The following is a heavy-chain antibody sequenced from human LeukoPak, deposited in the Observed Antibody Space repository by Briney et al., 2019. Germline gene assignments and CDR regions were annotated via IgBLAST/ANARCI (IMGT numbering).Heavy chain of an antibody. D-gene: IGHD4-23*01. J-gene: IGHJ4*02. CDR2: VSTSGGDT. CDR3: ARGAHKRDDYGGFFDY. CDR1: GFTFSAYA. Sequence: GGSLRLSCAASGFTFSAYAMSWVRQAPGKGLEWVSSVSTSGGDTYNADSVKGQFTISRDNSKNTLYLQMNSLRAEDTAVYYCARGAHKRDDYGGFFDYWGQGTLVTVSS. V-gene: IGHV3-23*01.